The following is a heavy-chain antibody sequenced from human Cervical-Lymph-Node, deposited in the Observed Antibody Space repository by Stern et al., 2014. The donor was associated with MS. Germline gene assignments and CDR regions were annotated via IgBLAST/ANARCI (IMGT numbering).Heavy chain of an antibody. V-gene: IGHV5-51*01. J-gene: IGHJ4*02. Sequence: EVQLVESGAEVKKPGESLKISCKGSGYSFPSYWIGWVRQMPGKGLEWMGIIFPGDSDTRYSPSFQGKVTISADMSISTAYMQWSRLKASDTAMYYCAGGHDYADWGQGTLVTVSS. CDR1: GYSFPSYW. CDR2: IFPGDSDT. CDR3: AGGHDYAD. D-gene: IGHD4-17*01.